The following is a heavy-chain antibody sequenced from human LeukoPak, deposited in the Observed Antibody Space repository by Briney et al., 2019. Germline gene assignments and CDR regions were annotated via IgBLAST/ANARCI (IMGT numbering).Heavy chain of an antibody. CDR3: ASLTTGLHLYY. D-gene: IGHD3-22*01. J-gene: IGHJ4*02. CDR2: IYHRAPT. CDR1: GGSISTNSYS. V-gene: IGHV4-39*01. Sequence: SETPSLTCTVSGGSISTNSYSWAWSRHPPGKGLEWSGNIYHRAPTYYSPSLRNRLTISVDTSTNQFSINLRSVTAADTAVYFCASLTTGLHLYYWGQGTLVTVSS.